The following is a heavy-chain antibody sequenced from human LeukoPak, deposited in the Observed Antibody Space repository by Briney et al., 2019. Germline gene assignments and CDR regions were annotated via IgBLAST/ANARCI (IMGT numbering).Heavy chain of an antibody. V-gene: IGHV3-9*01. CDR3: AKDVDSTWGSIDY. Sequence: GGSLRLSCAASGFTFDDYAMHWVRQAPGKGLEWVSSISWNSGTIGYADSVKGRFTISRDNAKNSLYLQMNSLRPEDTALYYCAKDVDSTWGSIDYWGQGILVTVSS. CDR1: GFTFDDYA. CDR2: ISWNSGTI. J-gene: IGHJ4*02. D-gene: IGHD3-16*01.